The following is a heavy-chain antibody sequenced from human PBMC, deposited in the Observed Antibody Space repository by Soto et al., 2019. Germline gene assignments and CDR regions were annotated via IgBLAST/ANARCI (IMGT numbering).Heavy chain of an antibody. V-gene: IGHV4-59*01. D-gene: IGHD6-13*01. Sequence: SETLSLTCTVSGGSISSYYWSWIRQPPGKGLEWIGYIYYSGSTNYNPSLKSRVTISVDTSKNQFSLKLSSVTAADTAVYYCARKTWYSRVYYFDYWRQGTLVTVSS. J-gene: IGHJ4*02. CDR3: ARKTWYSRVYYFDY. CDR2: IYYSGST. CDR1: GGSISSYY.